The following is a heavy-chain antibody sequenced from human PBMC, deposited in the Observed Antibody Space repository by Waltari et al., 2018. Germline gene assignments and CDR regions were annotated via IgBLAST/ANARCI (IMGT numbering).Heavy chain of an antibody. Sequence: EVQLVESGGGLVQLGGSLSLSCAASVVTFRSYWMHWVRQVPGKGPVWVSRINRDGSLISYADSVKGRFTISRDNAKNTLYLQTNSLRGEDTAVYYCARGLGDYWGQGTLVTVSS. D-gene: IGHD3-16*01. CDR3: ARGLGDY. CDR2: INRDGSLI. J-gene: IGHJ4*02. V-gene: IGHV3-74*01. CDR1: VVTFRSYW.